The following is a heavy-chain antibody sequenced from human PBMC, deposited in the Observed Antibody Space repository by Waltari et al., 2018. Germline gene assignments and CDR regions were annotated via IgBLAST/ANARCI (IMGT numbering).Heavy chain of an antibody. V-gene: IGHV4-39*07. CDR3: AREGSRSGMTTVTTSAFDI. CDR1: GGSISSSSYY. D-gene: IGHD4-17*01. Sequence: QLQLQESGPGLVKPSETLSLTCTVSGGSISSSSYYWGWIRQPPGKGLEWIGSIYYSGSTYYNPSLKSRVTISVDTSKNQFSLKLSSVTAADTAVYYCAREGSRSGMTTVTTSAFDIWGQGTMVTVSS. J-gene: IGHJ3*02. CDR2: IYYSGST.